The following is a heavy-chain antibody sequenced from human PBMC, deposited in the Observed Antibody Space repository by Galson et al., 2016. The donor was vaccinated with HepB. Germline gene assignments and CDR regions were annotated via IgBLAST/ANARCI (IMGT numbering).Heavy chain of an antibody. CDR2: VSYIVTTT. CDR3: ERENLQRRTGLDL. V-gene: IGHV3-64*01. Sequence: SLRLSCAASGFSFIDHVMHWVRHVPGKGLQYVSGVSYIVTTTYYANSVKGRFTISRDNYKNTVYLQMGGLRVDDTAVYYCERENLQRRTGLDLWGRGTLVTVSS. J-gene: IGHJ5*02. CDR1: GFSFIDHV. D-gene: IGHD1-1*01.